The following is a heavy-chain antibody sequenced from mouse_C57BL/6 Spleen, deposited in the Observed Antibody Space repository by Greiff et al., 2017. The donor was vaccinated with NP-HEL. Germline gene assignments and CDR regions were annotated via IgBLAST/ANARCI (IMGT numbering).Heavy chain of an antibody. Sequence: VQLQQSGAELVRPGASVKLSCKASGYTFTSYGISWVKQRTGQGLEWIGEIYPRSGSTYYNEKFKGKATLTADKSSSTAYMELRSLTSEDSAVYYYGVDSSGYGRFAYWGQGTLVTVSA. CDR3: GVDSSGYGRFAY. CDR2: IYPRSGST. D-gene: IGHD3-2*02. J-gene: IGHJ3*01. CDR1: GYTFTSYG. V-gene: IGHV1-81*01.